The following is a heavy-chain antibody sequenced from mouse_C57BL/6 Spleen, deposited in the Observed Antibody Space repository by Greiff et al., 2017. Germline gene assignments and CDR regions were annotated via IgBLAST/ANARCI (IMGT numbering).Heavy chain of an antibody. D-gene: IGHD2-4*01. J-gene: IGHJ3*01. CDR1: GFSLTSYG. Sequence: VKLMESGPGLVQPSQSLSITCTVSGFSLTSYGVHWVRQSPGKGLEWLGVIWRGGSTDYNAAFMSRLSITKDNSKSQVFFKMNSLQADDTAIYYCAKEGGYYDYSAWFAYWGQGTLVTVSA. V-gene: IGHV2-5*01. CDR3: AKEGGYYDYSAWFAY. CDR2: IWRGGST.